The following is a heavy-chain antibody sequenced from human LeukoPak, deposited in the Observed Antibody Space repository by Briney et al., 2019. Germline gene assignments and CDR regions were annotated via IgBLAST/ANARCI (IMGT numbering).Heavy chain of an antibody. CDR3: ARVFYDSVWGSYRLDY. D-gene: IGHD3-16*02. J-gene: IGHJ4*02. CDR2: IYHSGST. Sequence: SETLSLTCAVSGGSISSSNWWSWVRRPPGKGLEWIGEIYHSGSTNYNSFLKSRVTISVDKSKNQFSLNLSSVTAADTAVYYCARVFYDSVWGSYRLDYWGQGTLVTVSS. CDR1: GGSISSSNW. V-gene: IGHV4-4*02.